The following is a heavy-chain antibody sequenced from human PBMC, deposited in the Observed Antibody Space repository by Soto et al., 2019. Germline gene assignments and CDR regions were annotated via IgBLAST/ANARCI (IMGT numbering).Heavy chain of an antibody. Sequence: PGGSLRLSCAASGFSFGSYTMDWVRQAPGTGLQWVSSISLTGSYIYYADSVKGRFAISRDNAQNSLYLHMNSLRGEDTAVYYCARGAIRGYSYGHSDYWGQGTLVTVSS. V-gene: IGHV3-21*01. D-gene: IGHD5-18*01. CDR3: ARGAIRGYSYGHSDY. CDR2: ISLTGSYI. CDR1: GFSFGSYT. J-gene: IGHJ4*02.